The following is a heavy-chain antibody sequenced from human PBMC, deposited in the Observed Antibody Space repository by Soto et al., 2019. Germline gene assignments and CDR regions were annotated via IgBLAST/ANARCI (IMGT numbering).Heavy chain of an antibody. CDR2: IIPIFGTA. V-gene: IGHV1-69*13. Sequence: SVKVSCKASRVAFIKFIVTWVRQAPGLGLEWVGGIIPIFGTANYAQKFQGRVTITADESTSTSYMEVNNLRSEDTAVYYCAKVRYSSPMGYYYGMDVWGQGTTVTVSS. CDR1: RVAFIKFI. J-gene: IGHJ6*02. CDR3: AKVRYSSPMGYYYGMDV. D-gene: IGHD6-19*01.